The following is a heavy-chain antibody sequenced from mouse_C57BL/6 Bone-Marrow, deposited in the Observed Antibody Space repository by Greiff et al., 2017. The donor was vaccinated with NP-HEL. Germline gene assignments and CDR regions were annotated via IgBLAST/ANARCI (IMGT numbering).Heavy chain of an antibody. Sequence: VKLLESGAELARPGASVKMSCKASGYTFTSYTMHWVKQRPGQGLEWIGYINPSSGYTKYNQKFKDKATLTADKSSSTAYMQLSSLTSEDSAVYYCARHSFPGFAYWGQGTLVTVSA. J-gene: IGHJ3*01. V-gene: IGHV1-4*01. CDR1: GYTFTSYT. CDR3: ARHSFPGFAY. CDR2: INPSSGYT.